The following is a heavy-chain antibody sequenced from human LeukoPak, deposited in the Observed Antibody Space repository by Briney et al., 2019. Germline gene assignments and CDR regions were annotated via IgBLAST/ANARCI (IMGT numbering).Heavy chain of an antibody. CDR3: ARDQAYGWGFRADKRIDAFDI. Sequence: SETLSLTCAVYGGSFSGYYWSWIRQPPGKGLEWIGEINHSGSTNYNPSLKSRVTISVDTSKNQFSLKLSSVTAADTAVYYCARDQAYGWGFRADKRIDAFDIWGQGTMVTVSS. CDR1: GGSFSGYY. CDR2: INHSGST. D-gene: IGHD3-16*01. V-gene: IGHV4-34*01. J-gene: IGHJ3*02.